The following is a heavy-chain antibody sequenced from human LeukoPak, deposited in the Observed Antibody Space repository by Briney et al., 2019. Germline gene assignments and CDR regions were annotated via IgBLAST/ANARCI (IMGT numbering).Heavy chain of an antibody. Sequence: SETLSLTCTVSGGSISSYYWSWIRQPPGKGLEWIGYIYYSGSTNYNPSLKSRVTISVDTSKNQFSLKLSSVTAADTAVYYCARDLEKWELLQPYCFDYWGQGTLVTVSS. V-gene: IGHV4-59*01. D-gene: IGHD1-26*01. CDR1: GGSISSYY. CDR3: ARDLEKWELLQPYCFDY. J-gene: IGHJ4*02. CDR2: IYYSGST.